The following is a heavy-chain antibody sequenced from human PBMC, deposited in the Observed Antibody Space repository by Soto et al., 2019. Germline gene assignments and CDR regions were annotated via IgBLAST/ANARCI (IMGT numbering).Heavy chain of an antibody. V-gene: IGHV4-39*01. CDR2: VYYRGRS. J-gene: IGHJ4*02. CDR3: VSQRTTVLTQAYFDY. D-gene: IGHD4-17*01. CDR1: GGSVTNSSYY. Sequence: SETLSLTCTVSGGSVTNSSYYWGWIRQSPGKGLEWIGSVYYRGRSYSKSSVKSRVTISVDTSKNQFSLNFNSVTASDTALYYCVSQRTTVLTQAYFDYWGPGALVTVSA.